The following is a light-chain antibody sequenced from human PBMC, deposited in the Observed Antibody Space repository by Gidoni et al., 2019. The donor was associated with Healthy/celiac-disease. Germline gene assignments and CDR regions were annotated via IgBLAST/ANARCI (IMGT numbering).Light chain of an antibody. J-gene: IGKJ1*01. V-gene: IGKV1-33*01. Sequence: DIHMTQSPSSLSASVGDRVSITCQASQDISNYLNWYQQKPGKAPKLLIYDASNLETGVPSRFSGSGSGTDFTFTISSLQPEDIATYYCQQYDNLPWTFGQXTKVEIK. CDR3: QQYDNLPWT. CDR1: QDISNY. CDR2: DAS.